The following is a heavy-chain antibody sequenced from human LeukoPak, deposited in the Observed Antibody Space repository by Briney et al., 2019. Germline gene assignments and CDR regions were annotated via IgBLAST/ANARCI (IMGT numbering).Heavy chain of an antibody. V-gene: IGHV3-23*01. D-gene: IGHD3-9*01. CDR2: ISGSGGST. CDR3: AKALRYFDWFPDAFDI. J-gene: IGHJ3*02. CDR1: GFTFSSYA. Sequence: GGSLRLSCAASGFTFSSYAMSWVRQAPGKGLEWVSAISGSGGSTYYADSVKGRFTISRDNSKNTLYLQMNSLRAEDTAVYYCAKALRYFDWFPDAFDIWGQGTMVTVSS.